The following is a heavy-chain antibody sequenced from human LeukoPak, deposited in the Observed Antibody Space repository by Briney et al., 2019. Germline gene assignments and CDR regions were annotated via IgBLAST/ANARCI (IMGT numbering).Heavy chain of an antibody. CDR3: ATGSSIYHYYYYMDV. CDR2: VYYRGTT. Sequence: PSETLSLTCTVSGGSISSGSYYYGWIRQPPGKGLEWDGSVYYRGTTYYSPSLESRVTISVDTSKSQFSLKLSSVTAADTAVYYCATGSSIYHYYYYMDVWGKGTTVTVSS. J-gene: IGHJ6*03. D-gene: IGHD2/OR15-2a*01. CDR1: GGSISSGSYY. V-gene: IGHV4-39*01.